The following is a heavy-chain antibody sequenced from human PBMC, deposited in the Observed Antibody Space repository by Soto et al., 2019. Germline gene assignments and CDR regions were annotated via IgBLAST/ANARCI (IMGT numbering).Heavy chain of an antibody. CDR1: GYIFTTYG. Sequence: QVPLVQSGAEVKKPGASVKVSCKGSGYIFTTYGITWVRQAPGQGLEWMGWISAHNGNTNYVQKLQGRVTVTRDTSTSTAYMELRNLRSDDTAVYYCARGRYGDYWGQGALVTVSS. CDR2: ISAHNGNT. V-gene: IGHV1-18*01. J-gene: IGHJ4*02. D-gene: IGHD1-1*01. CDR3: ARGRYGDY.